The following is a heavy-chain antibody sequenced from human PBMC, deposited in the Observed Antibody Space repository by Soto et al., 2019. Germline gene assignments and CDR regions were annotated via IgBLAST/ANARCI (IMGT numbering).Heavy chain of an antibody. V-gene: IGHV2-26*01. J-gene: IGHJ4*02. D-gene: IGHD3-22*01. CDR2: IFSNDEK. CDR3: ARIPSPPPCFESSYPAQYYFVV. Sequence: QVTLKESGPVLVKPTEPLKLTCTVSGFSLSNARMGVSWIRQPPGKALEWLAHIFSNDEKSYSTSLKSRLTIRKNTTKSQVVITMSNTDTVHTSTYLGARIPSPPPCFESSYPAQYYFVVRVQGTLVTVCS. CDR1: GFSLSNARMG.